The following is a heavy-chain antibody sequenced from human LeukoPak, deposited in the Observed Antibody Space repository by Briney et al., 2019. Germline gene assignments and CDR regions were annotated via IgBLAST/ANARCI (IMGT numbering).Heavy chain of an antibody. V-gene: IGHV3-53*01. D-gene: IGHD3-9*01. CDR3: ARGLYFAWSPYYMDV. Sequence: PGGSLRLSCTVSGFTVSSNSMSWVRQAPGKGLEWVSFIYSDNTHYSDSVKGRFTISRDNAKNSLYLQMNSLRADDTAVYYCARGLYFAWSPYYMDVWGKGTTVTVSS. J-gene: IGHJ6*03. CDR1: GFTVSSNS. CDR2: IYSDNT.